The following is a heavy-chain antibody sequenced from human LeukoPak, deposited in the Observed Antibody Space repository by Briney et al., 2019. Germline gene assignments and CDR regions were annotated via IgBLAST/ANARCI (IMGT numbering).Heavy chain of an antibody. J-gene: IGHJ4*02. D-gene: IGHD4-23*01. Sequence: KSGGSLRLSCAAPGFTFSSYSMNWVRQAPGKGLEWVSSISSSSSYIYYADSVKGRFTISRDNAKNSLYLQMNSLRAEDTAVYYCARGTTVVMSRVWGQGTLVTVSS. CDR2: ISSSSSYI. CDR3: ARGTTVVMSRV. V-gene: IGHV3-21*01. CDR1: GFTFSSYS.